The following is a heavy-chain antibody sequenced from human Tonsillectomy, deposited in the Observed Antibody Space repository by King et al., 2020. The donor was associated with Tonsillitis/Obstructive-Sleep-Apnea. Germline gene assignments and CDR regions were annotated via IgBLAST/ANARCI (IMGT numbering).Heavy chain of an antibody. Sequence: VQLVQSGAEVKKPGSSVKVSYKASGGTFSSYEISWVRQAPGQGLEWMGGIIPILGISNYAQKFQGRVTITADKSTSTAYMELSGLTSEDTAVYYCASPVEMATTMGPFDIWGQGTMVTVSS. V-gene: IGHV1-69*10. D-gene: IGHD5-24*01. CDR2: IIPILGIS. CDR3: ASPVEMATTMGPFDI. CDR1: GGTFSSYE. J-gene: IGHJ3*02.